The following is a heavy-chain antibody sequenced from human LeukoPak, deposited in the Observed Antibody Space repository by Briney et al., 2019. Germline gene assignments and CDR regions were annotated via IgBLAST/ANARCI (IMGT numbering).Heavy chain of an antibody. J-gene: IGHJ4*02. CDR1: GFTVSSNY. CDR2: IYSGGGT. D-gene: IGHD4-23*01. Sequence: PGGSLRLSCAASGFTVSSNYMSWVRQAPGKGLEWVSVIYSGGGTYYADSVKGRFTISRDNVENSLCLQMNSLRDEDTAVYYCARVAAGYSVNYFDYWGQGTLVTVSS. CDR3: ARVAAGYSVNYFDY. V-gene: IGHV3-53*01.